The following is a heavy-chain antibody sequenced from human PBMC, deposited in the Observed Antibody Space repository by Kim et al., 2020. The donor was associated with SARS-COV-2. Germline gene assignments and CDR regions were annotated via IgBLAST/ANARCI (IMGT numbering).Heavy chain of an antibody. Sequence: GWSLRLSCVGSEFSFSSHGMNWVRQAPGKGLEWVSSISSGSTYIAYADSVKGHFTTSRDNAKNSLFLQMDSLRVDDTAVYYCARNGLRGGLDVWGQGTTVAVSS. D-gene: IGHD2-8*01. CDR2: ISSGSTYI. CDR1: EFSFSSHG. CDR3: ARNGLRGGLDV. V-gene: IGHV3-21*06. J-gene: IGHJ6*01.